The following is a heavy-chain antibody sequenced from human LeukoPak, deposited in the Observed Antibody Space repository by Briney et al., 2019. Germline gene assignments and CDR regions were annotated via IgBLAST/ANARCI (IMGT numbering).Heavy chain of an antibody. CDR3: AREGVVPAATPDY. D-gene: IGHD2-2*01. J-gene: IGHJ4*02. CDR2: ISGNGGST. V-gene: IGHV3-23*01. Sequence: GGSLRLSCAASGFTFSNFAMNWVRQAPGKGLEWVSGISGNGGSTYYADSVKGRFTISRDNSKNTLYLQMNSLRAEDTAVYYCAREGVVPAATPDYWGQGTLVTVSS. CDR1: GFTFSNFA.